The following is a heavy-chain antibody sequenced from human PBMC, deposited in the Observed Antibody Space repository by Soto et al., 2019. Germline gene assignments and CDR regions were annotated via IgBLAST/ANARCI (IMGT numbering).Heavy chain of an antibody. CDR3: VRGEMRSSSGHTWFDT. CDR2: INIGGDT. CDR1: GFTVRSYE. V-gene: IGHV3-13*01. J-gene: IGHJ5*02. Sequence: PGGSLRLSCAASGFTVRSYEMHWVRQGTGKGLEWVSRINIGGDTFYSGSVKGRFTVSREDARNSACLQMDSLRVGDTAVYYCVRGEMRSSSGHTWFDTWGQGVLVTVSS. D-gene: IGHD6-6*01.